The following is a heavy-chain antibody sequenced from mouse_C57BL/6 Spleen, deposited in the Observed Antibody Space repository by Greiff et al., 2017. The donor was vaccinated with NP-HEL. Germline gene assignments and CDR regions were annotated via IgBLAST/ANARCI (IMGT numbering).Heavy chain of an antibody. CDR2: IDPSDSET. CDR3: AREDGSSYKFAD. CDR1: GYTFTSYW. J-gene: IGHJ3*01. V-gene: IGHV1-52*01. Sequence: QVQLQQSGAELVRPGSSVKLSCKASGYTFTSYWMHWVKQRPIQGLEWIGNIDPSDSETHYNQKFKDKATLTVDKSSSTAYMQLSSLTSEDSAVYYCAREDGSSYKFADWGQGTLVTVSA. D-gene: IGHD1-1*01.